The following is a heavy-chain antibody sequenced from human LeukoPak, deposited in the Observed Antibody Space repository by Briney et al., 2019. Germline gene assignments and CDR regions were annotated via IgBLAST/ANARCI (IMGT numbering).Heavy chain of an antibody. CDR1: GYTFTTYG. CDR2: IIPIFSTA. J-gene: IGHJ6*03. V-gene: IGHV1-69*06. Sequence: ASVKVSCKASGYTFTTYGISWVRQAPGQGLEWMGGIIPIFSTANYAQKFQGRVTITADKSTSTAYMELSSLRSEDTAVYYCATTVPPYDSSGYYYRNYYYYYYMDFWGKGATVTISS. D-gene: IGHD3-22*01. CDR3: ATTVPPYDSSGYYYRNYYYYYYMDF.